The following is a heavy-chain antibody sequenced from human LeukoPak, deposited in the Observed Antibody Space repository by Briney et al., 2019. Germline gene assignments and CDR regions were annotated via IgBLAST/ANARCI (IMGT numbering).Heavy chain of an antibody. D-gene: IGHD6-19*01. Sequence: PGGSLRLSCAASGFTFSSYSMNWVRQAPGKGLEWVSSISSSSSYIYYADSVKGRFTISRDNAKNSLYLQMNSLRAEDTAVYYCARGYSSGWGNFAYWGQGTLVTVSS. V-gene: IGHV3-21*01. CDR3: ARGYSSGWGNFAY. CDR1: GFTFSSYS. CDR2: ISSSSSYI. J-gene: IGHJ4*02.